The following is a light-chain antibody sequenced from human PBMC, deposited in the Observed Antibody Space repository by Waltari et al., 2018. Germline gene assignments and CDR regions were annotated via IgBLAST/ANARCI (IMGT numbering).Light chain of an antibody. V-gene: IGKV1-39*01. CDR1: QRIASY. CDR3: QQSYTSPFT. J-gene: IGKJ3*01. Sequence: DIQLTQSPSSLSASVGDRVTIPCRASQRIASYLNWYQQKPGKAPKFLIYSASSLQSGVPSRFSGSRSGTDFTLTINSLQPEDFAVYYCQQSYTSPFTFGPGTRVDIK. CDR2: SAS.